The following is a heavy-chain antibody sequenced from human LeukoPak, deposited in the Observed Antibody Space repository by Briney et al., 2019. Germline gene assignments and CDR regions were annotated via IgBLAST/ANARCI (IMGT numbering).Heavy chain of an antibody. Sequence: PGGSLRLSCAASGFTFSSYWMHWVRQAPGKGLVWVSRINSDGSSTTYADSVKGRFTISRDKAKNTLYLQMNSLRAEDTAVYYCARGGNYDYKFDCWGQGTLVTVSS. CDR3: ARGGNYDYKFDC. J-gene: IGHJ4*02. CDR2: INSDGSST. CDR1: GFTFSSYW. V-gene: IGHV3-74*01. D-gene: IGHD5-12*01.